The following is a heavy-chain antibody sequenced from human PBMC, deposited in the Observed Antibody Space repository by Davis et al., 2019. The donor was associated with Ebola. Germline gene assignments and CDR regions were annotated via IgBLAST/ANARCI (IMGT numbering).Heavy chain of an antibody. CDR2: ISGSGGST. Sequence: GGSLRLSCAASGFTFSSYAMSWVRQAPGKGLEWVSAISGSGGSTYYADSVKGRFTISRDNSKNTLYLQMNSLRAEDTAIYYCAKDIGIAVAGKQGVFDYWGQGTLVTVSS. CDR3: AKDIGIAVAGKQGVFDY. CDR1: GFTFSSYA. V-gene: IGHV3-23*01. J-gene: IGHJ4*02. D-gene: IGHD6-13*01.